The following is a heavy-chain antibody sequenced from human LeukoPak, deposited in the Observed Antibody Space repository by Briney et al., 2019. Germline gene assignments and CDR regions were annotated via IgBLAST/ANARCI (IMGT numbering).Heavy chain of an antibody. V-gene: IGHV3-74*01. Sequence: GGSLRLSCAASGFTFSSYWMHWVRQAPGKGLVWVSRINSDGSSTSYADSVKGRFTISRDNAKNTLYPQMNSLRAEDTAVYYCARFTYGSGSYLFDYWGQGTLVTVSS. D-gene: IGHD3-10*01. CDR1: GFTFSSYW. CDR3: ARFTYGSGSYLFDY. J-gene: IGHJ4*02. CDR2: INSDGSST.